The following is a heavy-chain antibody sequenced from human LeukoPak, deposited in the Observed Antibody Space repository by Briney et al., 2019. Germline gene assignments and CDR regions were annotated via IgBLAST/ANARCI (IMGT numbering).Heavy chain of an antibody. Sequence: ASVKVSCKASGGTFSSYAIRWVRQAPGQGLEWMGGIIPIFGTANYAQKFQGRVTITADESTSTAYMELSSLRSEDTAVYYCARLGYCSSTSCYNPYCYYYMDVWGKGTAVTVSS. CDR3: ARLGYCSSTSCYNPYCYYYMDV. D-gene: IGHD2-2*02. CDR1: GGTFSSYA. CDR2: IIPIFGTA. V-gene: IGHV1-69*01. J-gene: IGHJ6*03.